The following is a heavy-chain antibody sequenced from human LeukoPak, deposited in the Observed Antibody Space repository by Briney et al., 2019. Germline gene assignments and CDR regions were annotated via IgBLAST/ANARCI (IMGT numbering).Heavy chain of an antibody. CDR3: ASSYGSGVYNWFDP. V-gene: IGHV4-59*08. Sequence: PSETLSLTCTVSGGSISSYYWSWIRQPPGKGLEWRGYIYYSGSTNYNPSLKSRVTVSVDTSKNQFSLKLSSVTAADTAVYYCASSYGSGVYNWFDPWGQGTLVTVSS. CDR1: GGSISSYY. J-gene: IGHJ5*02. D-gene: IGHD3-10*01. CDR2: IYYSGST.